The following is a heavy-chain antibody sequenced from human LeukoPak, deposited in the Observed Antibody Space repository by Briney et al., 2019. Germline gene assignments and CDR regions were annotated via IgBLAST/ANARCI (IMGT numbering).Heavy chain of an antibody. Sequence: APLKVSCKTFGYTFTGYYIHWVRQAPGQGLEWMGWINPRNGGTKFAPKFQGRVTMTRDTSISTVHMELSSLRSDDTAVYYCARDPSTRWYLDSWGQGVLVIVSS. D-gene: IGHD2-2*01. J-gene: IGHJ4*02. CDR3: ARDPSTRWYLDS. CDR1: GYTFTGYY. CDR2: INPRNGGT. V-gene: IGHV1-2*02.